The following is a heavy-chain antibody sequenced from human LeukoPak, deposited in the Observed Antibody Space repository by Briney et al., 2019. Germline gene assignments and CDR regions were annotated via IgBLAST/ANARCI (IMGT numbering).Heavy chain of an antibody. V-gene: IGHV3-30*18. CDR2: ISYDGSNK. CDR1: GFTFSSYG. Sequence: GGSLRLSCAASGFTFSSYGMHWVRQAPGKGLEWVAVISYDGSNKYYADSVKGRFTISRDNSKNTLYLQMNSLRAEDTAVYYCAKCLSGGYGMDVWGQGTTVTVSS. D-gene: IGHD1-26*01. CDR3: AKCLSGGYGMDV. J-gene: IGHJ6*02.